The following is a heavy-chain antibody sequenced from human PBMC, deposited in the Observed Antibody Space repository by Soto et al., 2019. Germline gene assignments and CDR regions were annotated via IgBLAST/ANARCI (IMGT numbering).Heavy chain of an antibody. V-gene: IGHV3-21*01. CDR3: AREYTAWPLAYGLDV. J-gene: IGHJ6*02. CDR2: ISSRSDI. D-gene: IGHD2-2*02. Sequence: PGGSLRLSCAASGFTFSSYAMSWVRQAPGKGLEWVSSISSRSDIYYADSVKGRFTISRDNAKNSVSLQMNSLRAEDTAVYYCAREYTAWPLAYGLDVWGQGTTVTVSS. CDR1: GFTFSSYA.